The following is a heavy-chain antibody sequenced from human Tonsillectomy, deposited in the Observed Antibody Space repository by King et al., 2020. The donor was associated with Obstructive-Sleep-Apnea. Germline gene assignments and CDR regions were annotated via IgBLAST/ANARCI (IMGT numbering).Heavy chain of an antibody. CDR2: IYYSGSI. Sequence: QLQESGPGLVKPSQTLSLTSTVSGGSISSGGYYLSWIRQHPGKGLEWIGYIYYSGSIYYNPYLKSRVTISVDTSKNQFSLKLSSVTAADTAVYYCARKGASVSIDYWGQGTLVTVSS. D-gene: IGHD3-16*01. V-gene: IGHV4-31*03. CDR1: GGSISSGGYY. J-gene: IGHJ4*02. CDR3: ARKGASVSIDY.